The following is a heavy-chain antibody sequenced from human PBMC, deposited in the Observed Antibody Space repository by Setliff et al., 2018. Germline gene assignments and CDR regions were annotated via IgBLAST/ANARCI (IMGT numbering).Heavy chain of an antibody. CDR1: GYIFKSYG. D-gene: IGHD2-15*01. CDR3: AISTLSICSGGSCPNAFDV. V-gene: IGHV1-18*01. CDR2: ISSYNDVT. Sequence: ASVKVSCKASGYIFKSYGTSWVRQAPGQGLEWMGWISSYNDVTNYAQSFQGRVTMTTDTSKSAAYMDLRGLRSDDTAVYYCAISTLSICSGGSCPNAFDVWGQGTMVTVS. J-gene: IGHJ3*01.